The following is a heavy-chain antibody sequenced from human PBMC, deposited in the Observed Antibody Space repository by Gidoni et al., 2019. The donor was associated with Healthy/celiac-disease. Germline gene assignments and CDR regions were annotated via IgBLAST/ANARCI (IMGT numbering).Heavy chain of an antibody. CDR2: ISSSGSTI. Sequence: QVQLVESGGGLVKPGGSLRLSCAASGFTFSDYYMSWLRQAPGKGLEWVSYISSSGSTIYYADSVKGRFTISRDNAKNSLYLQMNSLRAEDTAVYYCARELVVPAALTPYYYYYGMDVWGQGTTVTVSS. J-gene: IGHJ6*02. D-gene: IGHD2-2*01. V-gene: IGHV3-11*01. CDR1: GFTFSDYY. CDR3: ARELVVPAALTPYYYYYGMDV.